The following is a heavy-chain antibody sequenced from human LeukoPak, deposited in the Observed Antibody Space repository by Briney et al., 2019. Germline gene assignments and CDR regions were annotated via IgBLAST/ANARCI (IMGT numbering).Heavy chain of an antibody. CDR1: GITVSSSF. Sequence: GGSLRLSCAASGITVSSSFMSWVRQVPGKGLEWVSIIYAAGATYTADSVTGKFTISRDTSKNMLNLEMNSLRPEDTAVYFCARVGIYRPGSSYFDHWGQGTLVAVSS. J-gene: IGHJ4*02. CDR3: ARVGIYRPGSSYFDH. V-gene: IGHV3-66*01. CDR2: IYAAGAT. D-gene: IGHD3-10*01.